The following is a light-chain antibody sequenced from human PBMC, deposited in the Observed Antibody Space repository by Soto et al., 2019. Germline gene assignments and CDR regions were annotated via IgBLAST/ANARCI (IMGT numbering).Light chain of an antibody. CDR1: QSFSRH. V-gene: IGKV3-11*01. Sequence: IVLTQSPATLSFSPVEIATLSCRASQSFSRHLAWYQQKPGQAPRLLIYDASNRATGIPARFSGSGSGTDFTLTISSLEPEDFAVYYCQQRSNWPPTFGQGTKVDIK. CDR3: QQRSNWPPT. J-gene: IGKJ1*01. CDR2: DAS.